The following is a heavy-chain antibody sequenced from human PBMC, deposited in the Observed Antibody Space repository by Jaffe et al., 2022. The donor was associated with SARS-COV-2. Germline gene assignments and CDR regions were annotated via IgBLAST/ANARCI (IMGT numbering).Heavy chain of an antibody. V-gene: IGHV1-58*01. J-gene: IGHJ4*02. D-gene: IGHD6-19*01. CDR3: AALSIAVAGPGMYFDY. CDR1: GFTFTSSA. Sequence: QMQLVQSGPEVKKPGTSVKVSCKASGFTFTSSAVQWVRQARGQRLEWIGWIVVGSGNTNYAQKFQERVTITRDMSTSTAYMELSSLRSEDTAVYYCAALSIAVAGPGMYFDYWGQGTLVTVSS. CDR2: IVVGSGNT.